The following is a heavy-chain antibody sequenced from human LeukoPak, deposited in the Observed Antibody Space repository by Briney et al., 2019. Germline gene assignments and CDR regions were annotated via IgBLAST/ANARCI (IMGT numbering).Heavy chain of an antibody. CDR1: EYTFTDYY. V-gene: IGHV1-2*02. CDR2: INPDSGGT. D-gene: IGHD2-2*01. CDR3: ARDLGIVVVPAAILS. J-gene: IGHJ4*02. Sequence: GASVKVSCKASEYTFTDYYIHWVRQAPGQGLEWMGWINPDSGGTNYAQKFQGRVTMTRDTSISTAYMELSSLISDDTAVYYCARDLGIVVVPAAILSWGQGTLLTVSS.